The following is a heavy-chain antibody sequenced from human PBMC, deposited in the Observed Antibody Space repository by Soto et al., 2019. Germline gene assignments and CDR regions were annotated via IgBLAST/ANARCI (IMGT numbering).Heavy chain of an antibody. CDR2: ISLYSDGT. CDR1: GYTFSNYV. J-gene: IGHJ5*02. D-gene: IGHD2-2*01. CDR3: ARVVPGAEAWFGP. Sequence: QVQLVQSGGEVKRPGASVKVSCKTSGYTFSNYVITWVRQAPGQPLEWLGWISLYSDGTNYAQKFQGRGSMTTDTSTTTAYMELRSLRSDDTAVYYCARVVPGAEAWFGPWGQGTLVTVSS. V-gene: IGHV1-18*01.